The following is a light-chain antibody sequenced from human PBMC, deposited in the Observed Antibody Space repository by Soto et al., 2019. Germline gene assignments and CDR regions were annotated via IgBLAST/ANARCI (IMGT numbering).Light chain of an antibody. J-gene: IGKJ1*01. CDR2: GAS. V-gene: IGKV3-20*01. CDR1: QTVSNNY. CDR3: RQYGGSPRT. Sequence: EIVLTQSPGTLSLSPGDRATLSRRASQTVSNNYLAWYQQKPGQAPRLLIYGASSRATGIPDRFSGSGSGTDFTLTITTLEPEDFAVYYCRQYGGSPRTFGQGTNVEIK.